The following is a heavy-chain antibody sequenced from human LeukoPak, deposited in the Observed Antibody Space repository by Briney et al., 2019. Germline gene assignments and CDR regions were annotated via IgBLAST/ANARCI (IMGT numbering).Heavy chain of an antibody. D-gene: IGHD3-3*01. Sequence: SETLSLTCTVSGGSISSSSYYWGWIRQPPGKGLEWIGSIYYSGSTYYNPSLKSRVTISVDTSKNQFSLKLSSATAADTAVYYCARRGRRFGANPGWGQGTLVTVSS. J-gene: IGHJ4*02. CDR3: ARRGRRFGANPG. CDR1: GGSISSSSYY. V-gene: IGHV4-39*01. CDR2: IYYSGST.